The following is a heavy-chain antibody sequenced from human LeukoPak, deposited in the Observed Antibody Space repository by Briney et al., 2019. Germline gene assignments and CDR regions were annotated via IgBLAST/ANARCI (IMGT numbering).Heavy chain of an antibody. J-gene: IGHJ3*02. V-gene: IGHV3-9*01. Sequence: GGSLRLSCVVSGFTFDDYAMHWVRQTPGKGLEWVSGITWSGGIIGYADAVRGRFSISRNNARNSLYLEMNSLKTEDTALYYCVKDSEESTSLDAAFDMWGQGTMVTVSS. CDR1: GFTFDDYA. CDR2: ITWSGGII. D-gene: IGHD2-2*01. CDR3: VKDSEESTSLDAAFDM.